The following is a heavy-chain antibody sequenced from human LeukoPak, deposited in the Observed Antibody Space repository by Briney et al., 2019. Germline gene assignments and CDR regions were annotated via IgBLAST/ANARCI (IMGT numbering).Heavy chain of an antibody. CDR3: ARGSYGYFDAFDI. J-gene: IGHJ3*02. D-gene: IGHD5-18*01. CDR1: GYTFTGYY. V-gene: IGHV1-2*04. Sequence: GASVKVSCKASGYTFTGYYMHWVRQAPGQGLEWMGWINPNSGGTNYAQKFRGWVTMTRDTSISTAYMELSRLRSDDTAVYYCARGSYGYFDAFDIWGQGTMVTVSS. CDR2: INPNSGGT.